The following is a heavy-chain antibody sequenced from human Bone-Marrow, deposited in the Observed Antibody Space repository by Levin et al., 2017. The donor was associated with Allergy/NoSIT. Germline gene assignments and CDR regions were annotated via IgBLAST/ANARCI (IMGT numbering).Heavy chain of an antibody. J-gene: IGHJ1*01. D-gene: IGHD4-17*01. CDR3: ARDRDYGDEFFQH. V-gene: IGHV3-21*01. CDR1: GFTFSSYG. Sequence: PGESLKISCAASGFTFSSYGMNWVRQAPGKGLEWVSSISSKSSFIYYRDSVKGRFTISRDNAKNSLYLQMSGLRVEDTAVYYCARDRDYGDEFFQHWGQGTLVTVSS. CDR2: ISSKSSFI.